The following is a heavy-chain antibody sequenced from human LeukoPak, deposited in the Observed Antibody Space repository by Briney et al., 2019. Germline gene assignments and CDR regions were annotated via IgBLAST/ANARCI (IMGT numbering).Heavy chain of an antibody. V-gene: IGHV3-23*01. D-gene: IGHD3-22*01. J-gene: IGHJ4*02. Sequence: GGSLRLSCAASGFTFSSYAMSWVRQAPGKGLEWVSAISGSGGSTYYADSVKGRSTISRDNSKNTLYLQMNSLRAEDTAVYYCAKDQIDYDSSFDYWGQGTLVTVSS. CDR2: ISGSGGST. CDR3: AKDQIDYDSSFDY. CDR1: GFTFSSYA.